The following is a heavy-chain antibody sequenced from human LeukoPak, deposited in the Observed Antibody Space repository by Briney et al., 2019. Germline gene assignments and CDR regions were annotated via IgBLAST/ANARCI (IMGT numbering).Heavy chain of an antibody. CDR2: ISSSSTI. D-gene: IGHD3-3*01. CDR3: ARDWNGPDYDFWSGYYPHPYYYYYYMDV. V-gene: IGHV3-48*04. J-gene: IGHJ6*03. CDR1: GFTFSSYS. Sequence: GGSLRLSCAASGFTFSSYSMNWVRQAPGKGLEWVSYISSSSTIYYADSVKGRFTISRDNAKNSLYLQMNSLRAEDTAVYYCARDWNGPDYDFWSGYYPHPYYYYYYMDVWGKGTTVTVSS.